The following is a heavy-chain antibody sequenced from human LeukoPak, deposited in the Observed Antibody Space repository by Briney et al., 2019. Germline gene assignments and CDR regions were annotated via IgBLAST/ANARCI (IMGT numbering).Heavy chain of an antibody. V-gene: IGHV1-8*01. Sequence: GASVKVSCKASGYIYTDYDINWVRQATGQGLEWMGWTNPISGYTGSAQKFQGRVTMTMDTSISTAYLELSSLRSDDTAVYYCARDNRLYSSSWSSLPFDIWGQGTMVTVSS. D-gene: IGHD6-13*01. J-gene: IGHJ3*02. CDR1: GYIYTDYD. CDR2: TNPISGYT. CDR3: ARDNRLYSSSWSSLPFDI.